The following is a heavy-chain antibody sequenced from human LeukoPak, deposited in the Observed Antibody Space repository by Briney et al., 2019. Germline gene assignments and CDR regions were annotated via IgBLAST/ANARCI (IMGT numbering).Heavy chain of an antibody. V-gene: IGHV3-23*01. Sequence: GGSLRLSCAASGFTFSSYAMSWVRQAPGKGLEWVSAISGSGGSTYYADSVKGRFTISRDNSKNTLYLQMNSLRAEDTAVYYCAKVQGRYCSGGSCLNDYWGQGTLVTVS. CDR2: ISGSGGST. CDR1: GFTFSSYA. D-gene: IGHD2-15*01. J-gene: IGHJ4*02. CDR3: AKVQGRYCSGGSCLNDY.